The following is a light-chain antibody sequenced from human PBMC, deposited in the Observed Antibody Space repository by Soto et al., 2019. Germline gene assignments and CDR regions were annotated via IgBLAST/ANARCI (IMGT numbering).Light chain of an antibody. CDR2: EVN. CDR3: SSHGSNSPYV. J-gene: IGLJ1*01. V-gene: IGLV2-8*01. CDR1: TSDIGGYDY. Sequence: QSALTQPPSASGSPGQSVAISCTGTTSDIGGYDYVSWYQQHPGKAPKLMIYEVNKRPSGVPDRFSGSKSGNTASLTVSGLQAEDEADYYCSSHGSNSPYVFGTGTKVTVL.